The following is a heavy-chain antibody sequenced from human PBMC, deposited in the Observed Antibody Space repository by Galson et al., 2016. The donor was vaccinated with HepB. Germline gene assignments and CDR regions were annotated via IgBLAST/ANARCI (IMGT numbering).Heavy chain of an antibody. D-gene: IGHD6-19*01. Sequence: CAASGFAFGTYGMHWVRQTPGKGLEWVAGIYHGGNDKFYGNSVKGRFTISRDNSKNTLYLQMNSLRAEDTAVYYCAREDPNVAVAALDYWGQGTLVTVSS. CDR2: IYHGGNDK. CDR3: AREDPNVAVAALDY. CDR1: GFAFGTYG. V-gene: IGHV3-33*01. J-gene: IGHJ4*02.